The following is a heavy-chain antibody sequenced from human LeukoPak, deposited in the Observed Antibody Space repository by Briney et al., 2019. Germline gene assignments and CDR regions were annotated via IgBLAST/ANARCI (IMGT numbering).Heavy chain of an antibody. Sequence: SETLSLTCTVSGGSISSSSYYWGWIRQPPGKGLEWIGSIYYSGSTYYNPSLKSRVTISVDTSKNQFSLKLSSVTAADTAVYYCARHANYYGSGSYYRQYYFDYWGQGTLVTVSS. CDR1: GGSISSSSYY. V-gene: IGHV4-39*01. D-gene: IGHD3-10*01. CDR2: IYYSGST. J-gene: IGHJ4*02. CDR3: ARHANYYGSGSYYRQYYFDY.